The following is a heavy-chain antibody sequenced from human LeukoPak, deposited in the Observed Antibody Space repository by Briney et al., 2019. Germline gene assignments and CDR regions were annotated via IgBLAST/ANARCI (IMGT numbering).Heavy chain of an antibody. D-gene: IGHD2-15*01. CDR2: IRGSNGNT. CDR3: AREVVSSPSYFDS. Sequence: GGSLRLSCAASGFTFSSYGMTWVRQAPGKGLEWVSSIRGSNGNTYYVDSVRGRFTISRDNSKNTLYLQMNSLRAEDTAVYYCAREVVSSPSYFDSWGQGTLVTVSS. V-gene: IGHV3-23*01. J-gene: IGHJ4*02. CDR1: GFTFSSYG.